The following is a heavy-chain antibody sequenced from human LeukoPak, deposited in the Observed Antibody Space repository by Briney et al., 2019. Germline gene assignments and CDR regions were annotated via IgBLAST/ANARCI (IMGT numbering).Heavy chain of an antibody. CDR1: GFTFSSYW. V-gene: IGHV3-74*01. D-gene: IGHD6-19*01. CDR2: MCSDGRRA. Sequence: PAGSLRPSCAASGFTFSSYWMHWVRQAPGKGLVWVSRMCSDGRRATYADSVEGRFTISRDNAKNTLYLHMNSLRAEDTAVYYCARGAFQDTSGWYGIDYWGQGTLVTVS. CDR3: ARGAFQDTSGWYGIDY. J-gene: IGHJ4*02.